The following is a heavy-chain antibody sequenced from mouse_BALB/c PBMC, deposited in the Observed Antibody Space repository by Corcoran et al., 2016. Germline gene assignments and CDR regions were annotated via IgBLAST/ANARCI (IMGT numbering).Heavy chain of an antibody. CDR2: IDPANGNT. D-gene: IGHD4-1*01. J-gene: IGHJ3*01. Sequence: EVQLQQSGAELVKPGASVKLSCTASGFNIKDTYMHWVKQRPEQGLEWIGRIDPANGNTKYDPKFQGKATITADTSSNTAYLQLSSLTSEDTAVYYCARSRDWDNGAWFAYWGQGTLVTVSA. V-gene: IGHV14-3*02. CDR1: GFNIKDTY. CDR3: ARSRDWDNGAWFAY.